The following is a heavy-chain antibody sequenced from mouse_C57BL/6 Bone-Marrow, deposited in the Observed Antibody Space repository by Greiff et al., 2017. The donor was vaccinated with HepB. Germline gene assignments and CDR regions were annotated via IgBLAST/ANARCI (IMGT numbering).Heavy chain of an antibody. D-gene: IGHD3-3*01. CDR1: GYTFTDYY. CDR3: AREGDLGYAMDY. V-gene: IGHV1-19*01. CDR2: INPYNGGT. J-gene: IGHJ4*01. Sequence: EVQLQQSGPVLVKPGASVKMSCKASGYTFTDYYMNWVKQSHGKSLEWIGVINPYNGGTSYNQKFKGKATLTVDKSSSTAYMELNSLTSEDSAVYYCAREGDLGYAMDYWGQGTSVTVSS.